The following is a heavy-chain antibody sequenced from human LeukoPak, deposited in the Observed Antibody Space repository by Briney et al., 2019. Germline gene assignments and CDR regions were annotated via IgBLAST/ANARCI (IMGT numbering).Heavy chain of an antibody. CDR1: GYTFTSYG. CDR3: ARGGGSGSYYSSDNAFDI. D-gene: IGHD3-10*01. Sequence: ASVKVSCKASGYTFTSYGISWVRQAPGQGLEWMGWISACNGNTNYAQKLQGRVTMTTDTSTSTAYMELRSLRSDDTAVYYCARGGGSGSYYSSDNAFDIWGQGTMVTVSS. J-gene: IGHJ3*02. V-gene: IGHV1-18*01. CDR2: ISACNGNT.